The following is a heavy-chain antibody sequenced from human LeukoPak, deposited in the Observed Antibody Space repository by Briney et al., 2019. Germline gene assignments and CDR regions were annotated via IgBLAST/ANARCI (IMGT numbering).Heavy chain of an antibody. V-gene: IGHV4-30-4*01. CDR2: IYYSGST. CDR3: ARGPADYYDSSGSNWFDP. Sequence: PPQTLSLTRTVFGGSISSGDYYWSWIRQPPGKGLEWIGYIYYSGSTYYNPSLKSRVTISVDTSKNQFSLKLSSVTAADTAVYYCARGPADYYDSSGSNWFDPWGQGTLVTVSS. D-gene: IGHD3-22*01. J-gene: IGHJ5*02. CDR1: GGSISSGDYY.